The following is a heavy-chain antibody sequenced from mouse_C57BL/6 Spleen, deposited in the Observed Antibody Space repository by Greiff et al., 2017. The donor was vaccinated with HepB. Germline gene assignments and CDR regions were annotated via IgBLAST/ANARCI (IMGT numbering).Heavy chain of an antibody. V-gene: IGHV1-15*01. CDR3: TRSEGNWYFDV. Sequence: QVQLQQSGAELVRPGASVTLSCKASGYTFTDYEMHWVKQTPVHGLEWIGAIDPETGGTAYNQKFKGKAILTADKSSSTAYMELRSLTSEDSAVYYCTRSEGNWYFDVWGTGTTVTVSS. J-gene: IGHJ1*03. CDR1: GYTFTDYE. CDR2: IDPETGGT.